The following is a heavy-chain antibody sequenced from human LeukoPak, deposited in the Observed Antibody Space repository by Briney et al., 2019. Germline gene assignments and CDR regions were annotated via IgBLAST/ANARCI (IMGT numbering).Heavy chain of an antibody. J-gene: IGHJ4*02. CDR2: IGGGGGST. V-gene: IGHV3-23*01. CDR1: GFTFSNYA. D-gene: IGHD2-15*01. CDR3: AKGRSRSGPDY. Sequence: PGGSLRLSCAASGFTFSNYAMSWVCQAPGKGLEWVSAIGGGGGSTYYADSVKGRFTISRDNSKNTLYLQMNSLRAEDTALYYCAKGRSRSGPDYWGQGALVTVSS.